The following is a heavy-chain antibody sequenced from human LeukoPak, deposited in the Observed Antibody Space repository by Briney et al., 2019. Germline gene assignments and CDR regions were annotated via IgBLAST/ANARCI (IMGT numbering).Heavy chain of an antibody. CDR3: AKDYAVGSIDY. V-gene: IGHV3-23*01. CDR1: GFTFSSHG. CDR2: ISGSGDYT. Sequence: GGTLRLSCAASGFTFSSHGMSWVRQAPGKGLEWVSTISGSGDYTYYADSVKGRFTISRDNSKNTLYLQMNSLRAEDTAVYYCAKDYAVGSIDYWGQGTLVTVSS. J-gene: IGHJ4*02. D-gene: IGHD3-16*01.